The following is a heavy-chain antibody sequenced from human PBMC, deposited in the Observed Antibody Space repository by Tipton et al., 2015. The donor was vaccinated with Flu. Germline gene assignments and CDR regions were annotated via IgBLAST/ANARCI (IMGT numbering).Heavy chain of an antibody. CDR2: INTDGSTT. Sequence: GSLRLSCAASGFTFSTYWMHWVRQVPGKGLVWVSRINTDGSTTNYAASVKGRFTISRDNAKNTLYLQMSSLRAEDTAVYYCARVDYYDKGRRMDVWGQGTTVTVSS. CDR3: ARVDYYDKGRRMDV. D-gene: IGHD3-22*01. V-gene: IGHV3-74*01. CDR1: GFTFSTYW. J-gene: IGHJ6*02.